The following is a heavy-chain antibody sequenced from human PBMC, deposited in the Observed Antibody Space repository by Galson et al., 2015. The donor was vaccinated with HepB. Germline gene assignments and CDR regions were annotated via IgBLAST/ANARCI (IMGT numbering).Heavy chain of an antibody. CDR3: TTGPDIALMLSDPNVDH. V-gene: IGHV3-15*01. D-gene: IGHD2-8*01. Sequence: SLSLSCAASGFTFSNAWMRWVRQAPGLGLEWVGRIKSKIDDEITDYAAPVKGRFTISRDDSKDTLYLQMNSLNTEDTAVYYCTTGPDIALMLSDPNVDHWGQGTLVTVSS. CDR2: IKSKIDDEIT. J-gene: IGHJ4*02. CDR1: GFTFSNAW.